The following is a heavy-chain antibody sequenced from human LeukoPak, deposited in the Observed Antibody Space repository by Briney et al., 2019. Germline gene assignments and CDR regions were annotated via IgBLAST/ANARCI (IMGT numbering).Heavy chain of an antibody. J-gene: IGHJ5*02. Sequence: PSETLSLTCTVSGGSISSYYWSWIRQPAGKGLEWIGRIYTSGGTNYNPSLKSRVTMSVDTSKNQFSLKLSSVTAADTAVYYCARATAEWELGVWFDPWGQGTLVTVSS. CDR2: IYTSGGT. V-gene: IGHV4-4*07. D-gene: IGHD1-26*01. CDR3: ARATAEWELGVWFDP. CDR1: GGSISSYY.